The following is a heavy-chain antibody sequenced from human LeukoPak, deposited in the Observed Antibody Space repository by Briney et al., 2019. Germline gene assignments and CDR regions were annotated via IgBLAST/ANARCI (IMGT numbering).Heavy chain of an antibody. D-gene: IGHD5-12*01. CDR3: ARYPRDIVATSPFDY. CDR1: GYTFTSYA. J-gene: IGHJ4*02. CDR2: INAGNGNT. Sequence: ASVKVSCTASGYTFTSYAMHWVRQAPGQRLEWMGWINAGNGNTKYSQKFQGRVTITRDTSASTAYMELSSLRSEDTAVYYCARYPRDIVATSPFDYWGRGTLVTVSS. V-gene: IGHV1-3*01.